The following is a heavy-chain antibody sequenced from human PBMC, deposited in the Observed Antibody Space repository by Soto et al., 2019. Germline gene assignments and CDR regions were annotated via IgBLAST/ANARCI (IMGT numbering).Heavy chain of an antibody. CDR2: ITRDGSST. CDR3: ARGANGYYYFDY. V-gene: IGHV3-74*01. CDR1: GFSLSDYW. Sequence: EVQLVESGGGLVQPGGSLRLSCAASGFSLSDYWMHWVRQAPGEGLVWLSRITRDGSSTNYADSVKGRFTLSRDNAKNMLYLQVNSLRGEDTAVYYCARGANGYYYFDYWGQGTLVTVSS. D-gene: IGHD5-18*01. J-gene: IGHJ4*02.